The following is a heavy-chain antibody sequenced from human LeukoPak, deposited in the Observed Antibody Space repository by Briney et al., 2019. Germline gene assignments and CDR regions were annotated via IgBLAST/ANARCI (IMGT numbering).Heavy chain of an antibody. CDR2: IYTSGST. Sequence: NPSQTLSLTCTVSGGSISSGSYYWSWIRQPAGKGLEWIGRIYTSGSTNYNPSLKSRVTISVDTSKNQFSLKLSSVTAADTAVYYCAREPTFSGSYKMNWFDPWGQGTLVTVSS. V-gene: IGHV4-61*02. CDR3: AREPTFSGSYKMNWFDP. CDR1: GGSISSGSYY. D-gene: IGHD3-10*01. J-gene: IGHJ5*02.